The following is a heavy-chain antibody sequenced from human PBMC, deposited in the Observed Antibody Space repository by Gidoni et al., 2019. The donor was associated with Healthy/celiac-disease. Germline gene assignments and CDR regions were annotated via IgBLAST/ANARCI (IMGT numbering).Heavy chain of an antibody. CDR2: ISGSGGST. V-gene: IGHV3-23*01. D-gene: IGHD2-15*01. CDR1: GFSLSSYA. J-gene: IGHJ6*02. Sequence: EVQLLESGGGLVQPGGSLRLSCAAPGFSLSSYAMRWVRQAPGKGLEWVSAISGSGGSTYYADSVKGRFTISRDNSKNTLYLQMNSLRAEDTAVYYCAKDIVVVVAATLSNYYYYGMDVWGQGTTVTVSS. CDR3: AKDIVVVVAATLSNYYYYGMDV.